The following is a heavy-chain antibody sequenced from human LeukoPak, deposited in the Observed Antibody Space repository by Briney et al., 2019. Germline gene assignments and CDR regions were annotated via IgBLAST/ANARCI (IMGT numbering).Heavy chain of an antibody. V-gene: IGHV4-59*08. CDR3: ARLYYDILTGPSAFDI. J-gene: IGHJ3*02. CDR2: FYYSGST. D-gene: IGHD3-9*01. CDR1: GGSISSYY. Sequence: SETLSLTCTVSGGSISSYYWSWIRQPPGEGLEWIGYFYYSGSTNYNPSLKSRVTISVDTSKNQFSLRLSSVTAADTAVYYCARLYYDILTGPSAFDIWGQGTMVTVSS.